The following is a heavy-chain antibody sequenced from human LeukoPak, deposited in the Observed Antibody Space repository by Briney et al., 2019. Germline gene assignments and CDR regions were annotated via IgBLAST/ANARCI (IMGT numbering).Heavy chain of an antibody. Sequence: PGGSLRLSCAASGFVFSNYAMSWVRQVPGKGLEWVSAINGGGTRTYYADSVKGRVTISRDNSKNMLHLQVNSLRAEDTAVCYCAKDGRENYYGTLDYRGQGTLVTVSS. CDR3: AKDGRENYYGTLDY. CDR2: INGGGTRT. V-gene: IGHV3-23*01. CDR1: GFVFSNYA. J-gene: IGHJ4*02. D-gene: IGHD1-26*01.